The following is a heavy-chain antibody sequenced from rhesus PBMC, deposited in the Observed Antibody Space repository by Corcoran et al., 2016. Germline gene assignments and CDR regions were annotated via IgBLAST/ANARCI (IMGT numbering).Heavy chain of an antibody. D-gene: IGHD3-3*01. CDR3: ARESDNFWSGYYRVADY. CDR1: GYSISSGYY. Sequence: QVQLQESGPGLVKPSETLSLTCAVSGYSISSGYYWGWIRQPPGKGLEYIGSLSGNSGTTYHNPSLKSRVTISKDTSKNQFSLKLSSVTAADTAVYYCARESDNFWSGYYRVADYWGQGVLVTVSS. CDR2: LSGNSGTT. V-gene: IGHV4-99*02. J-gene: IGHJ4*01.